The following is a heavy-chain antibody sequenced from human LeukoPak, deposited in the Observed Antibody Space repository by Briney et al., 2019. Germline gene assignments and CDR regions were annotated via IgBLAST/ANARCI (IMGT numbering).Heavy chain of an antibody. D-gene: IGHD4-17*01. CDR2: IWYDGSGK. J-gene: IGHJ4*02. CDR1: GFTFSSYW. Sequence: GGSLRLSCAASGFTFSSYWMSWVRQAPGKGLEWVAIIWYDGSGKYYADSVKGRFTISRDNSKNTLYLLMNSLRAEDTALYYCARGGRGDYSSFDYWGQGTLVTVSS. V-gene: IGHV3-33*08. CDR3: ARGGRGDYSSFDY.